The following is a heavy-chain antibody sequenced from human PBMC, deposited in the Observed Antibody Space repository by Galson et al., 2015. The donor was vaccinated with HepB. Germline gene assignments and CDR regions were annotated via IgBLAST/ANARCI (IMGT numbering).Heavy chain of an antibody. Sequence: SLRLSCAASGFTFSDHYMDWVRQAPGKGLEWVGRTRNKANNYTTQYAASVKGRFTISRDDSKNTLYLQMSSLKTEDTAAYYCARVYGGNFDYWGQGTLVTVSS. CDR1: GFTFSDHY. CDR2: TRNKANNYTT. D-gene: IGHD4-23*01. V-gene: IGHV3-72*01. CDR3: ARVYGGNFDY. J-gene: IGHJ4*02.